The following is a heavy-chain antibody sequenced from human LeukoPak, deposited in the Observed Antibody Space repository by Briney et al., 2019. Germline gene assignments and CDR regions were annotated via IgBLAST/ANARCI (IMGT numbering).Heavy chain of an antibody. CDR3: ARGRGSSYRERSGWFDP. V-gene: IGHV3-11*05. CDR1: GFTFSDYY. Sequence: PGGSLRLSCAASGFTFSDYYMSWIRQAPGKGLEWVSYISSSSTYTNSADSVKGRFTISRDNAKNSLYLQMNSLRAEDTAVYYCARGRGSSYRERSGWFDPWGQGTPVTVSS. CDR2: ISSSSTYT. D-gene: IGHD1-26*01. J-gene: IGHJ5*02.